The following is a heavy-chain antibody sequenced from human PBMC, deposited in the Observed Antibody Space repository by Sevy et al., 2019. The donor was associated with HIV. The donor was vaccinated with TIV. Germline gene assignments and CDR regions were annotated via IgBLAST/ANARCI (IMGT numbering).Heavy chain of an antibody. D-gene: IGHD2-15*01. J-gene: IGHJ4*02. CDR2: ISGGDTTT. CDR1: GFNLTDYY. CDR3: AAISGYCRDGTCYAGTSIDQ. V-gene: IGHV3-11*01. Sequence: GGSLRLSCAASGFNLTDYYINWIRQAPGKGLEWISYISGGDTTTYYSDSVKGRFTVSRANAKNSVFLQMISLRAGDTAVYYCAAISGYCRDGTCYAGTSIDQWGEGSLVTVSS.